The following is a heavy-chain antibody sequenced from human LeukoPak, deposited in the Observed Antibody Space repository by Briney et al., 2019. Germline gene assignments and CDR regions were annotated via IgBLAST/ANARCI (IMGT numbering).Heavy chain of an antibody. V-gene: IGHV4-34*01. CDR1: GGSFSRYY. CDR3: ARDPTISETGYFDF. J-gene: IGHJ4*03. Sequence: PSETLSLTCAVYGGSFSRYYWRWIRQSPGKGLEWIAEIDHRGDTNYNPSVKSRVTISVDTSKNQFSLKVRSLSAADTAVYYCARDPTISETGYFDFWGQGTLVTVSS. CDR2: IDHRGDT. D-gene: IGHD1-1*01.